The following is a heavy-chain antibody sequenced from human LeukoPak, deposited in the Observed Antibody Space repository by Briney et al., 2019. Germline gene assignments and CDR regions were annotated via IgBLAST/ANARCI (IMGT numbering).Heavy chain of an antibody. CDR3: AREYSHYYEGFDY. Sequence: AGVTVSYKASGYTVSSYDISWLRQAPGQGIERMGRISAYNGNTNYAQKLQGRVTMTTDTSTRTAYMELRSLRSDDTAVYFCAREYSHYYEGFDYWGQGTLVTVSS. J-gene: IGHJ4*02. CDR1: GYTVSSYD. V-gene: IGHV1-18*01. CDR2: ISAYNGNT. D-gene: IGHD3-22*01.